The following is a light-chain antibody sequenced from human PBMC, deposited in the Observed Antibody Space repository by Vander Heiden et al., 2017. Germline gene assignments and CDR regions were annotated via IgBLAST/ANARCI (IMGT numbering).Light chain of an antibody. CDR3: SSYTGSSTWV. J-gene: IGLJ3*02. CDR1: NSDVGNYNF. Sequence: ITIPCTGTNSDVGNYNFVSWYQQHSGKAPNLIIYDVRSRPSGVSNRFSGSKSGNTASLTISGLQTEDEADYYCSSYTGSSTWVFGGGTKLTVL. CDR2: DVR. V-gene: IGLV2-14*04.